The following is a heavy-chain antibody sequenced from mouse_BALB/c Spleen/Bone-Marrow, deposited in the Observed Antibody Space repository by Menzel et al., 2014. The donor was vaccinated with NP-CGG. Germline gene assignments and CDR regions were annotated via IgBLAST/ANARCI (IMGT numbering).Heavy chain of an antibody. CDR1: GHTFTDYW. D-gene: IGHD2-14*01. V-gene: IGHV1-69*01. J-gene: IGHJ3*01. CDR2: IDTSDSYT. CDR3: ARSDYRYDPFAY. Sequence: VKLQESGAELVMPGASVKMSCKASGHTFTDYWMHWVKQRPGQGLEWIGAIDTSDSYTSYNQKFKGKATLTVDESSSTAYMQLSSQTSEDSAVYYCARSDYRYDPFAYWGQGTLGTVSA.